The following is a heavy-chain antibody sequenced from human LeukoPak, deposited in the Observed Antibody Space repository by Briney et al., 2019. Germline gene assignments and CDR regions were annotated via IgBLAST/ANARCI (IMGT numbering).Heavy chain of an antibody. CDR2: INLSGGGR. J-gene: IGHJ6*02. Sequence: ASGRVSCKASGYTFTSYYMHWGRQAPGQGLGGRGSINLSGGGRSYAQKFQGRVTMTRDTSTSTVYMELSSLRSVDTAVYYCARCYYGSGSYYTYYYGMDVWGQGTTVTVSS. D-gene: IGHD3-10*01. V-gene: IGHV1-46*01. CDR3: ARCYYGSGSYYTYYYGMDV. CDR1: GYTFTSYY.